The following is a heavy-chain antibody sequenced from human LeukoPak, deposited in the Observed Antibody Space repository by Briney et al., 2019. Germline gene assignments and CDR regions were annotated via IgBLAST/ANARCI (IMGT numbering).Heavy chain of an antibody. V-gene: IGHV6-1*01. CDR1: GDSVSSNSAA. D-gene: IGHD3-10*01. Sequence: SQTLSLTCAISGDSVSSNSAAWNWIRQSPSRGLEWLGRTYYRSKWYNDYAVSVKSRITINPDTSKNQFSLQLNSATPEDTAVYYCARGLLWFGERTTHVDYWGQGTLVTVSS. CDR3: ARGLLWFGERTTHVDY. J-gene: IGHJ4*02. CDR2: TYYRSKWYN.